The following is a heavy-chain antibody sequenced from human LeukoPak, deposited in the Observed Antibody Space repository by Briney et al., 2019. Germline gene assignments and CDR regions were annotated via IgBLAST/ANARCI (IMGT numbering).Heavy chain of an antibody. Sequence: ASVKVSCKASGYTFTNYYMHWVRQAPGQGLEWMGWINPNSGGTNYAQKFQGRVTMTRDTSISTAYMELSRLRSDDTAVYYCARASEVATIWNNWFDPWGQGTLVTVSS. D-gene: IGHD5-12*01. CDR1: GYTFTNYY. CDR3: ARASEVATIWNNWFDP. V-gene: IGHV1-2*02. CDR2: INPNSGGT. J-gene: IGHJ5*02.